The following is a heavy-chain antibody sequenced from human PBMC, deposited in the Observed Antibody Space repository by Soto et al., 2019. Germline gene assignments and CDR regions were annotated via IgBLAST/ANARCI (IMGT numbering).Heavy chain of an antibody. CDR3: ANILIALENYQYRYGIDI. CDR2: ITPFLNIT. J-gene: IGHJ6*02. CDR1: GGTFSSYM. V-gene: IGHV1-69*02. D-gene: IGHD6-13*01. Sequence: QVQLVQSGAEVKKPGSSVKISCKASGGTFSSYMISWVRQAPGQGLEWMGKITPFLNITDYAQSFQARVTITTQKSTTTAYMGLISQRSEDSAVYYCANILIALENYQYRYGIDIWGQRTRVTVSS.